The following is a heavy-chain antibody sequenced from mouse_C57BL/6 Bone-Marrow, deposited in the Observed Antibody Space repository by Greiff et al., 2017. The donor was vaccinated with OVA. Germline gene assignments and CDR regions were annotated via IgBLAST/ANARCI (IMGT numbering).Heavy chain of an antibody. D-gene: IGHD2-5*01. Sequence: VKLQESGPELVKPGASVKISCKASGYSFTSYYIHWVKQRPGQGLEWIGWIYPGSGNTKYNEKLKGKATLTADTSSSTAYMQRSSLTSEDSAVYYCARSASNSYAMDYWGQGTSVTVSS. CDR1: GYSFTSYY. J-gene: IGHJ4*01. V-gene: IGHV1-66*01. CDR2: IYPGSGNT. CDR3: ARSASNSYAMDY.